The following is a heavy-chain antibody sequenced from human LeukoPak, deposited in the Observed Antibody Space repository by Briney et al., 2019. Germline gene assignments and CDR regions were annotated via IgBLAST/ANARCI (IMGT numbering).Heavy chain of an antibody. CDR3: GYSSGWLFDY. CDR1: GFTFSNYW. J-gene: IGHJ4*02. Sequence: GGSLRLSCAASGFTFSNYWINWVRQTPGKGLEWVANINKDGSEKYYVDSVKGRFTISRDNDKNSLYLQMNSLRAEDAAVYYCGYSSGWLFDYWGQGALVTVSS. D-gene: IGHD6-19*01. CDR2: INKDGSEK. V-gene: IGHV3-7*01.